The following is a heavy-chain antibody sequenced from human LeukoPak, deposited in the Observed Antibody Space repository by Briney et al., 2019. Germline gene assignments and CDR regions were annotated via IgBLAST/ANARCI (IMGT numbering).Heavy chain of an antibody. D-gene: IGHD3-16*01. Sequence: GASVKVSCKASGYTFTSYDINWVRQATGQGLEWMGWMNPNSGNTDYAQKFQGRVTMTRNTSISTAYMELSSLRSEDTAVYYCARMITFGGVDYGMDVWGQGTTVTVSS. CDR2: MNPNSGNT. J-gene: IGHJ6*02. V-gene: IGHV1-8*01. CDR3: ARMITFGGVDYGMDV. CDR1: GYTFTSYD.